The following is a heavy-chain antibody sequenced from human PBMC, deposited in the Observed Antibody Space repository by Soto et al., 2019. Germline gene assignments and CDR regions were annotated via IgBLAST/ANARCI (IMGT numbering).Heavy chain of an antibody. CDR2: IIPIFGTA. Sequence: SVKVSCKASGGTFSSYAISWVRQAPGQGLEWMGGIIPIFGTANYAQKFQGRVTITADESTSTAYMELSSLRSEDTAVYYCARLPPTTVTTNNAFDIWGQGTMVTVSS. V-gene: IGHV1-69*13. J-gene: IGHJ3*02. D-gene: IGHD4-17*01. CDR1: GGTFSSYA. CDR3: ARLPPTTVTTNNAFDI.